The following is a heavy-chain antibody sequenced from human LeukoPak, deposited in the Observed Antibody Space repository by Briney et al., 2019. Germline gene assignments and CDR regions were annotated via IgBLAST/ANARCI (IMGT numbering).Heavy chain of an antibody. D-gene: IGHD6-19*01. Sequence: VASVKVSCKASGGTFSSYAISWVRQAPGQGLEWMGGIIPIFGTANYAQKFQGRVTITADNSTSTAYMELSSLRSEDTAVYYCASYAPGYSSGWDHSLDYWGQGTLVTVSS. CDR1: GGTFSSYA. CDR2: IIPIFGTA. CDR3: ASYAPGYSSGWDHSLDY. J-gene: IGHJ4*02. V-gene: IGHV1-69*06.